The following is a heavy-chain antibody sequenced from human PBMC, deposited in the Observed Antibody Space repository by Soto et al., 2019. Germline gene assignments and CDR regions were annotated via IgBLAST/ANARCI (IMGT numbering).Heavy chain of an antibody. Sequence: QVQLVQSGAEVKKPGASVKVSCKASGYTFTSYDINGVRQATGPGHEWMGWMTPNSGNTGYAQKFQGRVTMTRNTSISTAYMQLSSLRSEETAVYYGASEKVGRVDYWGQGTLVTVSS. J-gene: IGHJ4*02. V-gene: IGHV1-8*01. D-gene: IGHD1-26*01. CDR2: MTPNSGNT. CDR1: GYTFTSYD. CDR3: ASEKVGRVDY.